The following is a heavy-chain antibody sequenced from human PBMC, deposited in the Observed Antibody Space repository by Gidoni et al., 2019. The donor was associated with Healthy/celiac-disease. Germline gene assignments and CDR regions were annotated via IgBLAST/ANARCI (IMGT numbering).Heavy chain of an antibody. CDR1: GFTFDDYA. Sequence: EVQLVESGGGLVQPGRSLRLSCAASGFTFDDYAMHWVRQAPGKGLEWVSGISWNSGSIGYADSVKGRFTISRDNAKNSLYLQMNSLRAEDTALYYCAKDIGGGYTPPAFDYWGQGTLVTVSS. CDR2: ISWNSGSI. V-gene: IGHV3-9*01. J-gene: IGHJ4*02. D-gene: IGHD1-1*01. CDR3: AKDIGGGYTPPAFDY.